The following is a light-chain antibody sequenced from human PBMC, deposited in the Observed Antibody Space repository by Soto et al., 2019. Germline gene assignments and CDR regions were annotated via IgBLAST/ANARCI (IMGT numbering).Light chain of an antibody. CDR2: EVY. Sequence: QSVLTQPPSASGSPGQSATISFTGAASDIGAYNFVSWYQQYPGKAPKLMIYEVYKRPSGVPDRFSGSKSGNTASLTVSGLQPEDEADYYCTSFAGSDKLIFGGGTKLTVL. CDR1: ASDIGAYNF. J-gene: IGLJ2*01. CDR3: TSFAGSDKLI. V-gene: IGLV2-8*01.